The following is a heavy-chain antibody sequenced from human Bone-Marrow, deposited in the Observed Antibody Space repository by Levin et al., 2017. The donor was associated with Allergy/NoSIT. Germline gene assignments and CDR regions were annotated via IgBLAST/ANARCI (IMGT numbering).Heavy chain of an antibody. Sequence: GESLKISCAASGFTFSSYAMSWVRQAPGKGLEWVSSISGSGTITHYAASVKGRFTISRDIYKNMLHLQMNSLRAEDTAIYFCAKEGLAVAGYYFDSWGQGTLVTVSS. CDR1: GFTFSSYA. CDR3: AKEGLAVAGYYFDS. J-gene: IGHJ4*02. V-gene: IGHV3-23*01. D-gene: IGHD6-19*01. CDR2: ISGSGTIT.